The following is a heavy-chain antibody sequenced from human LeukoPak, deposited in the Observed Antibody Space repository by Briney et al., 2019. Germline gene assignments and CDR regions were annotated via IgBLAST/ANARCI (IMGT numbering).Heavy chain of an antibody. D-gene: IGHD2-15*01. CDR1: GFTFSSYA. V-gene: IGHV3-23*01. J-gene: IGHJ4*02. CDR2: ISGSGGST. CDR3: ARPEGYCSGGSCFPFLY. Sequence: GGSLRLSCAASGFTFSSYAMSWVRQAPGKGLEWVSAISGSGGSTYYGDSVKGRFTISRDNSKNTLYLQMNSLRAEDTAVYYRARPEGYCSGGSCFPFLYWGQGTLVTVSS.